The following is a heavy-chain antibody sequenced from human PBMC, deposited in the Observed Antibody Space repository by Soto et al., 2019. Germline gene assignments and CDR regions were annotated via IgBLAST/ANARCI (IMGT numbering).Heavy chain of an antibody. V-gene: IGHV5-51*01. CDR1: GYSFTRDG. CDR3: ARHRGYCSSTSCYWSPEDYGMDV. Sequence: RAALILSSTGSGYSFTRDGIGWVRHMPGKGLEWMGIIYPGDSDTRYSPSFQGQVTISADKSISTDYLQWSSLKASDTAMYYCARHRGYCSSTSCYWSPEDYGMDVWGQGTTVTVSS. CDR2: IYPGDSDT. J-gene: IGHJ6*02. D-gene: IGHD2-2*01.